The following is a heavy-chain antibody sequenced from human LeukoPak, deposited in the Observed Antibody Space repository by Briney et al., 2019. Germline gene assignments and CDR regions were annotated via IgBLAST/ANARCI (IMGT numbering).Heavy chain of an antibody. D-gene: IGHD5-18*01. Sequence: TRDATTTSYPASVKGRFTISTDNAKNTLYLQMNSLRAEVTAVYYCAREGYSYGPLYFDYWGQGTLVTVSS. CDR3: AREGYSYGPLYFDY. CDR2: TRDATTT. J-gene: IGHJ4*02. V-gene: IGHV3-74*01.